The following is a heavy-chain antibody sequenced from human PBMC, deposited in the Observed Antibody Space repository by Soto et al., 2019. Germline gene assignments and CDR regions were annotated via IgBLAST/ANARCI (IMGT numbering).Heavy chain of an antibody. D-gene: IGHD3-22*01. CDR2: INTNNGNT. V-gene: IGHV1-18*01. CDR1: GYTFTRSG. J-gene: IGHJ3*02. CDR3: AKTYYYDSNDAFDI. Sequence: ASVKVSCKASGYTFTRSGISWVRQAPGQGLEWMGWINTNNGNTNYAQKFQGRVTMTTNTSISTAYMELSSLRSEDTAVYYCAKTYYYDSNDAFDIWGQGTMVTVSS.